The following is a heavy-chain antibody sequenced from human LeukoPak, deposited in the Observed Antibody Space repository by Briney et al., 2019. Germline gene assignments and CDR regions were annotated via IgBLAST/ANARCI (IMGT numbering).Heavy chain of an antibody. Sequence: PSETLSLTCAVYGGSFSGYYWSWIRQPPGKGLEWIGEINHSGSTNYNPSLKSRVTIPVDTSKNQFSLKLSSVTAADTAVYYCARADYYDSSGYVDYWGQGTLVTVS. CDR2: INHSGST. J-gene: IGHJ4*02. V-gene: IGHV4-34*01. CDR3: ARADYYDSSGYVDY. D-gene: IGHD3-22*01. CDR1: GGSFSGYY.